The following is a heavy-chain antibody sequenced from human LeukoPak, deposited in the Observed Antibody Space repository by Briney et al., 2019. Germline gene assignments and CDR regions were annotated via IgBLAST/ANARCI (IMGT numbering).Heavy chain of an antibody. CDR2: MNPNSGNT. V-gene: IGHV1-8*01. CDR1: GYTFTSYD. D-gene: IGHD1-20*01. CDR3: ARDIWNDAKYYMDV. Sequence: GASVKVTCKASGYTFTSYDINWVRQATGQGLEWMGWMNPNSGNTGYAQKFQGRVTMTRNTSISTAYMELSSLRAEDTAVYYCARDIWNDAKYYMDVWGKGTTVTVSS. J-gene: IGHJ6*03.